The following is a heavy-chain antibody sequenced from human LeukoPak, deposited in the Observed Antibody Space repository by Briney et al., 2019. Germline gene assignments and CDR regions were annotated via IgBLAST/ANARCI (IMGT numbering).Heavy chain of an antibody. J-gene: IGHJ6*02. CDR3: ARGEINSNIPRYYYGMDV. V-gene: IGHV1-18*01. Sequence: GASVKVSCKASGYTFTSDGISWVRQAPGQGLEWIGWISAYNGNTNYAQKLQGRVTMTTDTSTSTAYMELRSLRSDDTAVYYCARGEINSNIPRYYYGMDVWGQGTTVTVSS. D-gene: IGHD2/OR15-2a*01. CDR2: ISAYNGNT. CDR1: GYTFTSDG.